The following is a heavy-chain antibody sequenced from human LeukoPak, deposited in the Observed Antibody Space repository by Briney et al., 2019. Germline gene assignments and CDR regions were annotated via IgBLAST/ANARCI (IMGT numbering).Heavy chain of an antibody. CDR3: ARGMGTTYYDYVWGSYRYDYFDY. J-gene: IGHJ4*02. CDR1: GGSISSYY. CDR2: IYTSGST. D-gene: IGHD3-16*02. Sequence: PSETLSLTCTVSGGSISSYYWSWIRQPAGKGLEWIGRIYTSGSTNYKPSLKSRVTMPVDTSKNQFSLKLSSVTAAYTAVYYCARGMGTTYYDYVWGSYRYDYFDYWGQGTLVTVSS. V-gene: IGHV4-4*07.